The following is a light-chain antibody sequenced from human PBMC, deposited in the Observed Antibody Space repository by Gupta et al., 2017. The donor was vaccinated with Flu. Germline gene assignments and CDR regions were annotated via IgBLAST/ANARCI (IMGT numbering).Light chain of an antibody. J-gene: IGLJ3*02. CDR2: ENN. V-gene: IGLV1-51*02. CDR1: SSNIGKNY. CDR3: GTWDISLSAWV. Sequence: QSVLTQPPSVSAAPGQKVTISCSGSSSNIGKNYVSWYRQVPGTAPKLLMYENNKRPSGIPDRFSASKSGTSATLGITVLQTGDEADDYCGTWDISLSAWVFGGGTKLTVL.